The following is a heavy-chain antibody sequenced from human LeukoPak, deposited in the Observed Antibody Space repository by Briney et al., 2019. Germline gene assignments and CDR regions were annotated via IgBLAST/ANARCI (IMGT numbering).Heavy chain of an antibody. CDR3: AREEDTAYAFDI. Sequence: GGSLRLSCAASGFTVSSNYMSWVRQAPGKGLVWVSRINSDGSSTSYADSVKGRFTISRDNAKNTLYLQMNSLRAEDTAVYYCAREEDTAYAFDIWGQGTMVTVSS. CDR1: GFTVSSNY. CDR2: INSDGSST. D-gene: IGHD5-18*01. V-gene: IGHV3-74*01. J-gene: IGHJ3*02.